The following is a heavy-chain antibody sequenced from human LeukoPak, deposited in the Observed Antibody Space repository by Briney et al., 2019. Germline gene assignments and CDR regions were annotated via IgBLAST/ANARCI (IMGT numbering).Heavy chain of an antibody. V-gene: IGHV1-2*02. D-gene: IGHD3-22*01. CDR2: INPNSGGT. CDR1: GYIFTGYF. CDR3: ARDERYDSSGYPFDY. J-gene: IGHJ4*02. Sequence: EASVKVSCKASGYIFTGYFMHWVRRAPGQGREWMGWINPNSGGTNYAQKFQGRVTMTRDASISTAYMELSRLRSDDTAVYYCARDERYDSSGYPFDYWGQGTLVTVSS.